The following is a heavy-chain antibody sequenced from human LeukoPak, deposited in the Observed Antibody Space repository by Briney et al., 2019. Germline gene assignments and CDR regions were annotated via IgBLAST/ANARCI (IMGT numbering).Heavy chain of an antibody. Sequence: PSETLSLTCTDSGGSISSYYWSWIRQPAGKGLEWIGRIYASGSTYYNPSLKSRVTMSVDTSKNQFSLRLTTVTAADTAVYYCARDSNLEYSSSRGLGRWGQGTLVTVSS. CDR1: GGSISSYY. J-gene: IGHJ4*02. CDR3: ARDSNLEYSSSRGLGR. CDR2: IYASGST. V-gene: IGHV4-4*07. D-gene: IGHD6-6*01.